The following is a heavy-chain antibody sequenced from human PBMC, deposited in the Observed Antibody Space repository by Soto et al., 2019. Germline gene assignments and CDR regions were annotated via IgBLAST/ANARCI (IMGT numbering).Heavy chain of an antibody. CDR3: ARLTYPYSSSRAASYYYYYGMDV. Sequence: SVKVSCKASGGTFSSYAISWVRQAPGQGLEWMGGIIPIFGTADYAQKFQGRVTITADESTSTAYMELSSLRSEDTAVYYCARLTYPYSSSRAASYYYYYGMDVWGQGTTVTVSS. CDR2: IIPIFGTA. CDR1: GGTFSSYA. V-gene: IGHV1-69*13. D-gene: IGHD6-13*01. J-gene: IGHJ6*02.